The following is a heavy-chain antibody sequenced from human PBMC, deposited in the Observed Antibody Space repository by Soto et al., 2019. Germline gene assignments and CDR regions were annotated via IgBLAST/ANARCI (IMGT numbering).Heavy chain of an antibody. D-gene: IGHD5-18*01. J-gene: IGHJ6*02. CDR2: ISGYNGQT. CDR1: AYTFTSYG. V-gene: IGHV1-18*01. CDR3: ARDGRKQLWVEGLNAMDV. Sequence: QVQLVQSGPEVKKPGASVKVSCKASAYTFTSYGISWVRQAPGQGLEWMGWISGYNGQTNYAQKFRGRVTITTDASTSTDYMELSSLRSDDTATYYCARDGRKQLWVEGLNAMDVWGQGTTVTVSS.